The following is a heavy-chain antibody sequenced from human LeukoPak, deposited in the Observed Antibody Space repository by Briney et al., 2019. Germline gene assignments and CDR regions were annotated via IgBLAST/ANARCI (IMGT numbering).Heavy chain of an antibody. CDR2: INHSGST. CDR3: ARGKLRRRNYYDSSGYVRDASDI. D-gene: IGHD3-22*01. J-gene: IGHJ3*02. CDR1: GGSFSGYY. Sequence: SETLSLTCAVYGGSFSGYYWSWIRQPPGKGLEWIGEINHSGSTNYNPSLKSRVTISVDTSKNQFSLKLSSVTAADTAVYYCARGKLRRRNYYDSSGYVRDASDIWGQGTMVTVSS. V-gene: IGHV4-34*01.